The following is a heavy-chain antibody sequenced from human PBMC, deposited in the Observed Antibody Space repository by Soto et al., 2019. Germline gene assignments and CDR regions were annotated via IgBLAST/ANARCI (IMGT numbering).Heavy chain of an antibody. V-gene: IGHV3-53*01. CDR3: AKDGRGSGSHYNSIGY. D-gene: IGHD3-10*01. CDR1: GFTVGNNY. J-gene: IGHJ4*02. CDR2: IYSTGTT. Sequence: EVQLVESGGGLIQPGGSLKRSCAASGFTVGNNYMSWVRQAPGKGLEWVSLIYSTGTTKYADSVKGRFTVSRDNAKNTLYLQMNRLRADDTAVYYCAKDGRGSGSHYNSIGYWGQGTLVTVSS.